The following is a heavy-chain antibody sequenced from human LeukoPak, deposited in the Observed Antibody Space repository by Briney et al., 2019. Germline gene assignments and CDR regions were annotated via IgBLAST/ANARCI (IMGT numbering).Heavy chain of an antibody. CDR3: AREGGRTVAGTFDN. V-gene: IGHV3-30*02. J-gene: IGHJ4*02. CDR1: GFTFRSSG. CDR2: IQYHGRDK. Sequence: PEGSLRLSCAASGFTFRSSGMHWVRQAPGKGLEWVAFIQYHGRDKYYADSVKGRFTISRDNSKNTLCMEVNSLRAEDTAVYYCAREGGRTVAGTFDNWGQGTLVTVSS. D-gene: IGHD6-19*01.